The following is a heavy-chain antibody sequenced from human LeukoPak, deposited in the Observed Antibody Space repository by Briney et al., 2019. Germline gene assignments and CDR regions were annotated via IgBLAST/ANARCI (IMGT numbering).Heavy chain of an antibody. D-gene: IGHD2-15*01. Sequence: GESLKISCKGSGYSFTSYWISWVRQMPGKGLEWMGRIDPSDSYTNYSPSFQGHVTISADKSISTAYLQWSSLKASDTAMYYCAREPPGRYCSGGSCPNSHWGQGTLVTVSS. CDR1: GYSFTSYW. V-gene: IGHV5-10-1*01. CDR2: IDPSDSYT. J-gene: IGHJ4*02. CDR3: AREPPGRYCSGGSCPNSH.